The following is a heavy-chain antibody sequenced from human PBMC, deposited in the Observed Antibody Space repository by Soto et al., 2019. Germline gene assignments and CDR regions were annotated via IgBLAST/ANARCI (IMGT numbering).Heavy chain of an antibody. D-gene: IGHD4-17*01. J-gene: IGHJ4*02. V-gene: IGHV4-59*01. CDR1: GGSISSYY. CDR3: ARDASDYGDYTLEH. Sequence: SETLSLTCTVPGGSISSYYWSWIRQPPGKGLEWIGYIYYSGSTNYNPSLKSRVTISVDTSKNQFSLKLSSVTAADTAVYYCARDASDYGDYTLEHCGPGTLVTVST. CDR2: IYYSGST.